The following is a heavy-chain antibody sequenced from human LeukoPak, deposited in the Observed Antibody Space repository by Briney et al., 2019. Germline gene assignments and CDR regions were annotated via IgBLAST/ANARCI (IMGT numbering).Heavy chain of an antibody. CDR1: GFTVSSNY. V-gene: IGHV3-53*01. CDR2: IYSGGST. CDR3: ARHDYSNYYYYYGMDV. J-gene: IGHJ6*02. D-gene: IGHD4-11*01. Sequence: GGSLRLSCAASGFTVSSNYMSWVRQAPGKGLEWVSVIYSGGSTYYADSAKGRFTISRDNSKNTLYLQMNSLRAEDTAVYYCARHDYSNYYYYYGMDVWGQGTTVTVSS.